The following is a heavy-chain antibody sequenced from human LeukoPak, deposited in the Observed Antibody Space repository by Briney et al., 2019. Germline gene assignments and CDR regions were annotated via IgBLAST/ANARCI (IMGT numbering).Heavy chain of an antibody. CDR2: INPNSGGT. D-gene: IGHD3-3*01. CDR1: GYTFTGYY. J-gene: IGHJ3*02. CDR3: ANQLGDFWSGTDDAFDI. Sequence: ASVRDSCKASGYTFTGYYMHWVRQAPGQGLEWMGWINPNSGGTNYAQKFQGRVTMTRDTSISTAYMELSRLRSDDTAVYYCANQLGDFWSGTDDAFDIWGQGTMVTVSS. V-gene: IGHV1-2*02.